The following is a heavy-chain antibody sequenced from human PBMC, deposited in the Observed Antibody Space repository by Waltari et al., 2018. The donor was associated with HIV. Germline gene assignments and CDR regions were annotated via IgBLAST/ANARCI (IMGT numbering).Heavy chain of an antibody. CDR2: IYTSGST. Sequence: QVQLQESGPGLVKPSQTLSLTCTVSGGSISSGSYYWNWIRPPAGKGLEWIGRIYTSGSTDNNSSLKSRVTQSVDTSKNQFSLKLSSVTAADTAVYYCARTYCSGGSCYWDYWGQGTLVTVSS. D-gene: IGHD2-15*01. V-gene: IGHV4-61*02. CDR1: GGSISSGSYY. CDR3: ARTYCSGGSCYWDY. J-gene: IGHJ4*02.